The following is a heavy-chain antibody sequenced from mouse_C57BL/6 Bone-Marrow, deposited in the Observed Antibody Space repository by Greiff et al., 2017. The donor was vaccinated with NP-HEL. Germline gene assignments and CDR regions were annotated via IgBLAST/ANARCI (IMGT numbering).Heavy chain of an antibody. CDR3: ASPHYYGSSPNWYFDV. V-gene: IGHV1-72*01. CDR2: IDPNSGGT. Sequence: VKLQESGAELVKPGASVKLSCKASGYTFTSYWMHWVKQRPGRGLEWIGRIDPNSGGTKYNEKFKSKATLTVDKPSSTAYMQLSSLTSEDSAVYYCASPHYYGSSPNWYFDVWGTGTTVTVSS. CDR1: GYTFTSYW. D-gene: IGHD1-1*01. J-gene: IGHJ1*03.